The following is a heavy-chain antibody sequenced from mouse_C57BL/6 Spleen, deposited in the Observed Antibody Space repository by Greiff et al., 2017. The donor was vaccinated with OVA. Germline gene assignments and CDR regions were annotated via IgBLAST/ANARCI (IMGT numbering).Heavy chain of an antibody. Sequence: QVQLQQSGAELMKPGASVKLSCKATGYTFTGYWIEWVKQRPGHGLEWIGEILPGSGSTNYNEKFKGKATFTADTSSNTAYMQLSSLTTEDSAIYYCARPPSPYYGSSGTDYYAMDYWGQGTSVTVSS. CDR1: GYTFTGYW. D-gene: IGHD1-1*01. CDR2: ILPGSGST. V-gene: IGHV1-9*01. CDR3: ARPPSPYYGSSGTDYYAMDY. J-gene: IGHJ4*01.